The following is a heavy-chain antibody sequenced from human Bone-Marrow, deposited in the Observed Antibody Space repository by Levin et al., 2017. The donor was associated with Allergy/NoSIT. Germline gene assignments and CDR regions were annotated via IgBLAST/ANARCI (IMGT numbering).Heavy chain of an antibody. J-gene: IGHJ6*03. CDR1: GFTFSSHS. V-gene: IGHV3-48*01. CDR3: ARDPYYDILSGYFYYHMDV. D-gene: IGHD3-9*01. Sequence: GGSLRLSCAASGFTFSSHSMYWVRQAPGKGLEWISYISSNSRTKYYADSVKGRLTISRDNAKNSVYLQMNSLRAEDTAVYFCARDPYYDILSGYFYYHMDVWGEGTTVTVSS. CDR2: ISSNSRTK.